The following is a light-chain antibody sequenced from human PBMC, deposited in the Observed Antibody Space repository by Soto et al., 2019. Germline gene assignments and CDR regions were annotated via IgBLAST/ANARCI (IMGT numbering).Light chain of an antibody. CDR1: SSDVGGYNY. CDR3: SSYTSSNTLVV. Sequence: QSALTQPASVSGCPGQSITSSCTGTSSDVGGYNYVSWYQQHPGKAPKLMIYEVSNRPSGVSNRFSGSKSGNTASLTISGLQAEDEADYYCSSYTSSNTLVVFGTGTKVTVL. CDR2: EVS. V-gene: IGLV2-14*01. J-gene: IGLJ1*01.